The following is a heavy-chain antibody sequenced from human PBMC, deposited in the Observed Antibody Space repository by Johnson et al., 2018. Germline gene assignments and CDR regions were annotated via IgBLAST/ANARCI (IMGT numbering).Heavy chain of an antibody. V-gene: IGHV3-30*03. J-gene: IGHJ4*02. Sequence: QVQLVESGGGVVQXGRSLRLXCAASGYMFRSHDMHWVRQAPGKGLAWVAGLSYDGSKKYYADSLTGRFTISRDNPRTTLYLEMDSLRGEETAVYYCARARRIVARYSDYSDDVPFDYWGQGTLVTVSS. CDR3: ARARRIVARYSDYSDDVPFDY. D-gene: IGHD5-12*01. CDR2: LSYDGSKK. CDR1: GYMFRSHD.